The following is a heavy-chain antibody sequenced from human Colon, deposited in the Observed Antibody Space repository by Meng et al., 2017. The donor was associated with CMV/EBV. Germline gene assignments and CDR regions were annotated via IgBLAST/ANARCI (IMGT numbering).Heavy chain of an antibody. J-gene: IGHJ4*02. Sequence: GGSLRLSCQASGFVFIAYEFNWVRQAPGKGLEWLSYISTSDHTRYNVDSVKGRFTVSRDNAKNSLYLQMDNLRVEDTATYYCARGAYTSAHYFDFWGQGTLVTVSS. CDR3: ARGAYTSAHYFDF. V-gene: IGHV3-48*03. CDR2: ISTSDHTR. D-gene: IGHD3-16*01. CDR1: GFVFIAYE.